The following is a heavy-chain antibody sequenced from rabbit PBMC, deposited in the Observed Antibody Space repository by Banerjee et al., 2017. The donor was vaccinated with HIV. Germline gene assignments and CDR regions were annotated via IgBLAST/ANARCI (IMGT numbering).Heavy chain of an antibody. CDR3: ARAYYTYVYVGYVYPTVTRLDL. CDR2: IYAGSSGDT. D-gene: IGHD6-1*01. Sequence: QEQLEESGGDLVKPGASLTLTCKASGLDFSSSYWICWVRQAPGKGLEWIACIYAGSSGDTDYANWAKGRFTISRASSTTVTLQMTSLTAADTATYFCARAYYTYVYVGYVYPTVTRLDLWGQGTLVTVS. CDR1: GLDFSSSYW. V-gene: IGHV1S45*01. J-gene: IGHJ3*01.